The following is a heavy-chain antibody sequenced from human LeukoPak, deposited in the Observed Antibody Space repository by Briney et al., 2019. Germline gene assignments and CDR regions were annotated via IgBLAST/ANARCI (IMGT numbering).Heavy chain of an antibody. V-gene: IGHV4-39*01. Sequence: PSETLSLTCTVSGGSISSSSYWGWIRQPPGKGLEWIGSAYYSGTTFNNPSLKSRITISVDTSKNQFSLKLSSVTAADTAVYYCARPDYYDSSGYYSHWYFDLWGRGTLVSVSS. CDR3: ARPDYYDSSGYYSHWYFDL. CDR2: AYYSGTT. J-gene: IGHJ2*01. D-gene: IGHD3-22*01. CDR1: GGSISSSSY.